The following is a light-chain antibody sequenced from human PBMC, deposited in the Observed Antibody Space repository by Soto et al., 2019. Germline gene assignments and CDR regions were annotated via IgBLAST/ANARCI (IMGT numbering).Light chain of an antibody. CDR2: AAS. CDR3: QHYDGSLT. V-gene: IGKV3-20*01. Sequence: EIMLTQSPHTLSLSPGERASLSCRTSQTISSSYFAWYQQKPGQSPRLLVYAASIRAPGIPDRFSGSGSGADFTLTISRLEPADFAVYYCQHYDGSLTFGGGTRVESK. J-gene: IGKJ4*01. CDR1: QTISSSY.